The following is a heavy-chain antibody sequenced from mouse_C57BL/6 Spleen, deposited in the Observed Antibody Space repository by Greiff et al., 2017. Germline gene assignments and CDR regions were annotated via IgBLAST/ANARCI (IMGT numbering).Heavy chain of an antibody. D-gene: IGHD4-1*02. J-gene: IGHJ1*03. V-gene: IGHV5-16*01. Sequence: EVQRVESEGGLVQPGSSMKLSCTASGFTFSDYYMAWVRQVPEKGLEWVANINYDGSSTYYLDSLKSRFIISRDNAKNILYLQMSSLKSEDTATYYCARTTGTEWYFDVWGTGTTVTVSS. CDR1: GFTFSDYY. CDR2: INYDGSST. CDR3: ARTTGTEWYFDV.